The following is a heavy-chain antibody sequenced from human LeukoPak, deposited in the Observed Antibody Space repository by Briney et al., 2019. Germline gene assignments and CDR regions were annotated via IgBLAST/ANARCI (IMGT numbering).Heavy chain of an antibody. Sequence: PGGSLSLSCAASGFTFSSYWMHWVRQAPTKGLVWVSRINSDGSSTSYADSVKGRVTISRNNAKHTLYLQMNSLRAEDTAVYYCARGLGSPVVSRDYWGQGTLVTVSS. D-gene: IGHD2-15*01. CDR3: ARGLGSPVVSRDY. CDR1: GFTFSSYW. J-gene: IGHJ4*02. CDR2: INSDGSST. V-gene: IGHV3-74*01.